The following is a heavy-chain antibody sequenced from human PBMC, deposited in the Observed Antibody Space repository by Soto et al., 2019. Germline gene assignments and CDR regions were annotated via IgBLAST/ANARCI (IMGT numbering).Heavy chain of an antibody. CDR1: GGSISSYY. Sequence: PSGTLSLTCTVSGGSISSYYWSWIRQPPGKGLEWIGYIYYSGSTNYNPSLKSRVTISVDTSKNQFSLKLSSVTAADTAVYYCARGWRITMVRGVMSDYYGMDVWGQGTTVTVSS. CDR3: ARGWRITMVRGVMSDYYGMDV. CDR2: IYYSGST. V-gene: IGHV4-59*12. D-gene: IGHD3-10*01. J-gene: IGHJ6*02.